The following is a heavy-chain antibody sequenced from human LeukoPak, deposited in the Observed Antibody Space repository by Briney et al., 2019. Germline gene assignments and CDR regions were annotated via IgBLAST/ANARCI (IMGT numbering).Heavy chain of an antibody. J-gene: IGHJ5*02. Sequence: GSLRLSCAASGFTFNTYTMNWVRQPPGKELEWIGTIYYSGTTFYNPSLKSRVTISVDTSKNQFSLRLNSVTAADTAVYYCARDHLANLASRLFDPWGQGTLVTVSS. CDR3: ARDHLANLASRLFDP. CDR1: GFTFNTYT. CDR2: IYYSGTT. D-gene: IGHD1-26*01. V-gene: IGHV4-38-2*02.